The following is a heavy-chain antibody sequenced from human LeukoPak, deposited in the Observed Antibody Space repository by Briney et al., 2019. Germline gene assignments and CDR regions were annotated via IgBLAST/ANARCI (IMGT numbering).Heavy chain of an antibody. Sequence: ASVKVSCKASGYIFTGYYLDWVRQALGQGLEWMGRINPNTGGTDYAQKFQGRVTMTRDTSISTAYMEVSRLTSDDAAVYFCAISRDYGDYYFDSWGQGTLVTVSS. CDR1: GYIFTGYY. CDR3: AISRDYGDYYFDS. J-gene: IGHJ4*02. V-gene: IGHV1-2*06. CDR2: INPNTGGT. D-gene: IGHD4-17*01.